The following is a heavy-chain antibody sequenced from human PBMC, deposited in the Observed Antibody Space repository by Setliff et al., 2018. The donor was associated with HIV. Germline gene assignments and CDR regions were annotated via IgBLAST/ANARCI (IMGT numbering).Heavy chain of an antibody. J-gene: IGHJ6*04. CDR1: GGSFNGYS. V-gene: IGHV4-34*01. Sequence: TLSLTCAVYGGSFNGYSWTWIRQPPGKGLEWIGGINHSGSTNYNPSLKSRVTISVDTSKSQFSLRLNSVTAADTAMYYCTRRGADSYYPRPLDVWGKGTTVTVSS. D-gene: IGHD3-10*01. CDR2: INHSGST. CDR3: TRRGADSYYPRPLDV.